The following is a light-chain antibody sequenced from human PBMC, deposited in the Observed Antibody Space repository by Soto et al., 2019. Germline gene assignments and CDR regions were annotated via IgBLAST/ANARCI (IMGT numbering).Light chain of an antibody. V-gene: IGKV3-20*01. J-gene: IGKJ1*01. CDR2: GAS. CDR3: QQYGSSPWT. CDR1: QSVSSSY. Sequence: EIVLTQSPGTLSLSPGERATLSCRASQSVSSSYLAWYQQKPGQAPRLLLYGASSRATGIPDRFSGSGSGPDFTLTISRLEPEAFAVYYCQQYGSSPWTFGQGTKVEIK.